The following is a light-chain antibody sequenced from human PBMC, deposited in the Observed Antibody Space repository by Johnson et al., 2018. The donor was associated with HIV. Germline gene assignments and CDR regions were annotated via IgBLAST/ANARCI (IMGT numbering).Light chain of an antibody. V-gene: IGLV1-51*01. CDR3: GTWDSRLSAPYV. CDR2: DNN. Sequence: QSVLTQPPSVSAAPGQRVTISCSGSSSNIGNNYVSWYQQLPGTAPKLLIYDNNKRPSGIPDRFSGSKSGTSATLGLTGLQTGDAADYYCGTWDSRLSAPYVFGTGTKVTVL. J-gene: IGLJ1*01. CDR1: SSNIGNNY.